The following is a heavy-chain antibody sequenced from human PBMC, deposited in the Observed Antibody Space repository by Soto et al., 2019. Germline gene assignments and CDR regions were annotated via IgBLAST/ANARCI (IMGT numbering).Heavy chain of an antibody. CDR1: GFTFSSYA. D-gene: IGHD3-10*01. V-gene: IGHV3-30-3*01. Sequence: QVQLVESGGGVVQPGRSLRLSCAASGFTFSSYAMHWVRQAPGKGLEWVAVISYDGSNKYYADSVKGRFTISRDNSKNTLYLQMNSLRAEDTAVYYCARDRGVDAFDIWGQGTMVTVSS. CDR2: ISYDGSNK. CDR3: ARDRGVDAFDI. J-gene: IGHJ3*02.